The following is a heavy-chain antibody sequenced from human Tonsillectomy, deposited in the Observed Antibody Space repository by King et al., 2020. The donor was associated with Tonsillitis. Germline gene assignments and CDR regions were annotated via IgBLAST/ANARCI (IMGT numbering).Heavy chain of an antibody. CDR2: IYYSGST. CDR1: GGSISSYY. V-gene: IGHV4-59*01. CDR3: ASGRGTGATYYFDY. J-gene: IGHJ4*02. Sequence: QLQESGPGLVKPSETLSLTCTVSGGSISSYYWSWIRQPPGKGLECIGYIYYSGSTSYKPSLRSRVTISVGTSKNQFTLKLSPVTAADTAVYYCASGRGTGATYYFDYWGQGTLVTVSS. D-gene: IGHD7-27*01.